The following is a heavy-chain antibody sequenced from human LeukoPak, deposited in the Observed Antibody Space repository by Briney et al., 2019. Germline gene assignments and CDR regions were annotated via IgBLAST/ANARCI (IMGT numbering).Heavy chain of an antibody. V-gene: IGHV3-48*03. CDR2: ISSSGSTI. CDR1: GFTFSSYE. Sequence: PGGSLRLSCAASGFTFSSYEMNWVRQAPGKGLEWVSYISSSGSTIYYADSVKGRFTISRDNAKNSLYLQMNSLRAEDTAVYYCARDGGMGNFDYWGQGTLVTVSS. CDR3: ARDGGMGNFDY. D-gene: IGHD3-16*01. J-gene: IGHJ4*02.